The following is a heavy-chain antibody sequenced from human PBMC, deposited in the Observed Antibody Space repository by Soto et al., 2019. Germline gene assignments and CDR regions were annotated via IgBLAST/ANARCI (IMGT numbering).Heavy chain of an antibody. V-gene: IGHV1-69*12. CDR3: ASNPGYSSGWYVPVNAGGVGY. Sequence: QVQLVQSGAEVKKPGSSVKVSCKASGGTFSSYAISWVRQAPGQGLEWMGGIIPIFGTANYAQKFQGRVTITADESTSTAYMELSSLRSEDTAVYYCASNPGYSSGWYVPVNAGGVGYWGQGTLVTVSS. J-gene: IGHJ4*02. CDR2: IIPIFGTA. D-gene: IGHD6-19*01. CDR1: GGTFSSYA.